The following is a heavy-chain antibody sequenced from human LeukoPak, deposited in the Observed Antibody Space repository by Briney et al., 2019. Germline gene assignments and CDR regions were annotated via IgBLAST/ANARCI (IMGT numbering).Heavy chain of an antibody. CDR1: GFTFSSYG. D-gene: IGHD5-18*01. J-gene: IGHJ4*02. CDR3: ARGHLHRGYTYGIVDY. V-gene: IGHV3-33*01. Sequence: GGSLRLSCAASGFTFSSYGMHWVRQAPGKGLEWVAVILSDGSKEFYTDSVKGRFTISRDNAKNTLYLEVNSLRAEDTAVYYCARGHLHRGYTYGIVDYWGQGTLVTVSS. CDR2: ILSDGSKE.